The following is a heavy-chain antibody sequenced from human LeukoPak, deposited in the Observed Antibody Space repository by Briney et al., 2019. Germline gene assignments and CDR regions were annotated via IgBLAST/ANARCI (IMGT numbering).Heavy chain of an antibody. CDR1: GGSISSGGYY. D-gene: IGHD1-26*01. V-gene: IGHV4-31*03. CDR2: IYYSGST. J-gene: IGHJ4*02. Sequence: MPSETLSLTCTVSGGSISSGGYYWSWIRQHPGKGLEWIGYIYYSGSTYYNPSLKSRVTISVDTSKHQFSLKLSSVTAADTAVYYCARIGIVGATTFDYWGQGTLVTVSS. CDR3: ARIGIVGATTFDY.